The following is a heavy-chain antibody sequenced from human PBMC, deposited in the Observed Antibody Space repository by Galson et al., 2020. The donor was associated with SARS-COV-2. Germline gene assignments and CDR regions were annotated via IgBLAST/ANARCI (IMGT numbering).Heavy chain of an antibody. J-gene: IGHJ6*03. CDR3: TTVVKDIVVVPAGLYYYYYMDV. Sequence: GGSLRLSCAASGFTFSNAWMSWVRQAPGKGLEWVGRIKSKTDGGTTDYAAPVKGTFTISRDDSKNTLYLQMNSLKTEDTAVYYCTTVVKDIVVVPAGLYYYYYMDVLGKGTTVTVSS. V-gene: IGHV3-15*01. CDR2: IKSKTDGGTT. D-gene: IGHD2-2*01. CDR1: GFTFSNAW.